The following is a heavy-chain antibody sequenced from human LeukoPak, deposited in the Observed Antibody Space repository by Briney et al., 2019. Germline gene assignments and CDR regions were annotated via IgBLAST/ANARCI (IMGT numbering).Heavy chain of an antibody. CDR1: GGTFSSYA. J-gene: IGHJ4*02. D-gene: IGHD5-24*01. V-gene: IGHV1-69*13. CDR2: IIPIFGTA. Sequence: GASVKVSCKASGGTFSSYAISWVRQAPGQGLEWMGGIIPIFGTANYAQKFQGRVTITADESTSTAYMELSSLRSEDTAVYYCARVPHGYTSPFDYWGQGTLVTVSS. CDR3: ARVPHGYTSPFDY.